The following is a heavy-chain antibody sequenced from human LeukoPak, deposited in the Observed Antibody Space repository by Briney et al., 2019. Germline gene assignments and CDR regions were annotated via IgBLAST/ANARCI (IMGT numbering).Heavy chain of an antibody. CDR2: ISSSGSTI. CDR3: ARDPGVHSVDV. V-gene: IGHV3-48*03. J-gene: IGHJ6*04. Sequence: GGSLRLSCAASGFTFSSYEMNWVRQAPGKGLEWVSYISSSGSTIYYADSVKGRFTISRDNAKNSLYLQMNSLRAEDTAVYYCARDPGVHSVDVWGKGTTVTVSS. CDR1: GFTFSSYE. D-gene: IGHD3-10*01.